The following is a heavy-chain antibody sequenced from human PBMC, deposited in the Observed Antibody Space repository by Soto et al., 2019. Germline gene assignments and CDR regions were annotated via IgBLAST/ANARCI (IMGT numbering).Heavy chain of an antibody. D-gene: IGHD2-15*01. CDR1: GGSISSYY. J-gene: IGHJ5*02. V-gene: IGHV4-59*12. CDR3: ARGKLGYCSGGSCEGNWFDP. CDR2: IYYSGST. Sequence: ASDTLSLTCTVSGGSISSYYWSWIRQPPGKGLEWIGYIYYSGSTNYNPSLKSRVTISVDTSKNQFSLKLSSVTAADTAVYYCARGKLGYCSGGSCEGNWFDPWGQGTLVTVSS.